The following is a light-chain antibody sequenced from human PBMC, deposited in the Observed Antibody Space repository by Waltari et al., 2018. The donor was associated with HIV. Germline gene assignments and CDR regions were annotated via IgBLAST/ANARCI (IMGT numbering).Light chain of an antibody. CDR1: TSNIETQW. Sequence: QSVLTQPPSASGTPGQTVTISCSGSTSNIETQWVYWYQQLPGTAPKLLIYRNYKCPSGVPERFSVSKSGASASLVISGLRSEDEADYYCEAWDSTLKETLFGGGTKLTVL. CDR3: EAWDSTLKETL. J-gene: IGLJ3*02. CDR2: RNY. V-gene: IGLV1-47*01.